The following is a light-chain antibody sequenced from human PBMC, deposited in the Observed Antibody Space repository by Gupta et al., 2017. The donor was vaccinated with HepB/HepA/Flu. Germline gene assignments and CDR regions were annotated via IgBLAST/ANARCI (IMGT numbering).Light chain of an antibody. V-gene: IGKV3-15*01. Sequence: EIVMTQSPATLSVSPGGRATLSCRASQSINSNLAWYQQKPGQPPRLLIYGASSSATGIPARFSDSGYGTEFTLTISSLQSEDVAIYYCQQYDNWPPLTFGGGTKVEIK. CDR2: GAS. J-gene: IGKJ4*01. CDR3: QQYDNWPPLT. CDR1: QSINSN.